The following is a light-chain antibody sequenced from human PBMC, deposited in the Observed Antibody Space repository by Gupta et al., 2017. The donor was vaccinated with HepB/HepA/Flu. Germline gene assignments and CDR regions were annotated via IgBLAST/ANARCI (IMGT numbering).Light chain of an antibody. Sequence: DIQMTQSPSSLSASVGDRVTITCRASQGISNYLAWYQQSPGKVPKLLIYAASTLQSGVPSRFSGSGSGTXFTLTIXSLQPEDVATYYCQKYNSAPWTFGXGTKVEIK. CDR1: QGISNY. J-gene: IGKJ1*01. CDR3: QKYNSAPWT. CDR2: AAS. V-gene: IGKV1-27*01.